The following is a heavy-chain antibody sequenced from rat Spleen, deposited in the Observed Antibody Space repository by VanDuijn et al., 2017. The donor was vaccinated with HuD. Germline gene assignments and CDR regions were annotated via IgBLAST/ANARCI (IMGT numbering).Heavy chain of an antibody. V-gene: IGHV5-46*01. CDR3: VRQGYLRDWYFDF. CDR1: GFTFSSFP. Sequence: EVQLVESGGDLVQPGRSVKLSCAASGFTFSSFPMAWVRQAPTKGLEWVATISTRGGSTYYRDSVKGRFTISRDNAKNTLSLQMDSLRSEDTATYYCVRQGYLRDWYFDFWGPGTMVTVSS. CDR2: ISTRGGST. J-gene: IGHJ1*01. D-gene: IGHD2-7*01.